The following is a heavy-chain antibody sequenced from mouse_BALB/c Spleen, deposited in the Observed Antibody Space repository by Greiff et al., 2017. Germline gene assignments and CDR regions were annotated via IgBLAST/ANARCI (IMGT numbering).Heavy chain of an antibody. V-gene: IGHV1-20*02. D-gene: IGHD2-14*01. CDR2: INPYNGDT. J-gene: IGHJ3*01. CDR3: AGGYRYDFAY. CDR1: GYSFTGYF. Sequence: EVQLQQSGPELVKPGASVKISCTASGYSFTGYFMNSVMQSHGKSLEWIGRINPYNGDTFYNQKFKGKATLTVDKSSSTAHMELRSLASEDSAVYYCAGGYRYDFAYWGQGTLVTVSA.